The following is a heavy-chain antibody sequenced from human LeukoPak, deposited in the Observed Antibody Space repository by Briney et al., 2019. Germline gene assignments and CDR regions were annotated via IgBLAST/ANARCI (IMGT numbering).Heavy chain of an antibody. J-gene: IGHJ4*02. CDR1: GGSMSSGTYY. V-gene: IGHV4-31*11. CDR3: GRGQFYGDYEDY. D-gene: IGHD4-17*01. CDR2: IYYSGNT. Sequence: SQTLSLTCAVSGGSMSSGTYYWKWIRQHPGKGLEWVGCIYYSGNTFYNPSLESRITISLDTSKNQFSLRLTSVTPADTAVYHCGRGQFYGDYEDYWGQGTLVTVFS.